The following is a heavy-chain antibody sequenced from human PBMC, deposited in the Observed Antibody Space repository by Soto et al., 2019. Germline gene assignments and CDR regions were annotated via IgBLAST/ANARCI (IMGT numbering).Heavy chain of an antibody. CDR3: AKDLVVAATLDYYYDSSGYPGDY. V-gene: IGHV3-30*18. J-gene: IGHJ4*02. CDR1: GFTFSSYG. CDR2: ISYDGSNK. Sequence: QVQLVESGGGVVQPGRSLRLSCAASGFTFSSYGMHWVRQAPGKGLEWVAVISYDGSNKYYADSVKGRFTISRDNSKNTLYLQMNSLRAEDTAVYYCAKDLVVAATLDYYYDSSGYPGDYWGQGTLVTVSS. D-gene: IGHD3-22*01.